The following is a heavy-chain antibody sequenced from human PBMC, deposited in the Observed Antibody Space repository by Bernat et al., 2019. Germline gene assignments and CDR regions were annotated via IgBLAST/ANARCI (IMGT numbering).Heavy chain of an antibody. CDR2: SRSKGKGYPN. V-gene: IGHV3-72*01. CDR3: ARATGFDATFHDL. D-gene: IGHD2-2*01. J-gene: IGHJ4*02. CDR1: GFTFSDHY. Sequence: EVQLVESGGGLVQSGGSLRLSCAASGFTFSDHYMDWVRLAPGQGLGWVGFSRSKGKGYPNEYDAYVRGRFTSSRDDSKTSLLLRMNSLKSGGNATYYCARATGFDATFHDLRGQGTQVTVSS.